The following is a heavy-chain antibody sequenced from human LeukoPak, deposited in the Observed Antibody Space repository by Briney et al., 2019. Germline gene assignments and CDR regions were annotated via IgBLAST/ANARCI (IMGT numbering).Heavy chain of an antibody. CDR2: ISSSSTTR. D-gene: IGHD6-13*01. V-gene: IGHV3-48*02. J-gene: IGHJ4*02. CDR3: AREGSSSLGLDY. Sequence: GGSLRLSCVVSGFTFSSFSMNWVRQAPGKGLEWVSYISSSSTTRYYADSVKGRFTISRDNAKNSLYLQMNSLRDEDSAVYYCAREGSSSLGLDYWGQGTLVTVSS. CDR1: GFTFSSFS.